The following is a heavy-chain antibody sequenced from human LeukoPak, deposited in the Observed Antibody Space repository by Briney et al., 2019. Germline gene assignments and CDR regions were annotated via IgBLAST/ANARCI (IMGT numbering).Heavy chain of an antibody. J-gene: IGHJ6*02. CDR2: INPSGGST. D-gene: IGHD3-10*01. CDR3: AREGQSGGYYYYGMDV. CDR1: GYTFTSYY. V-gene: IGHV1-46*01. Sequence: GASVTVSCTASGYTFTSYYMHWVRQAPGQGLEWMGIINPSGGSTSYAQKFQGRVTMTRDTSTSTVYMELSSLRSEDTAVYYCAREGQSGGYYYYGMDVWGQGTTVTVSS.